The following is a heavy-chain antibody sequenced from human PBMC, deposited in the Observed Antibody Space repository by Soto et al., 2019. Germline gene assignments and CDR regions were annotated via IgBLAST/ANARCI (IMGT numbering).Heavy chain of an antibody. CDR1: DGSVSSGSYY. J-gene: IGHJ5*02. CDR3: ARMYSSGSGWFHP. V-gene: IGHV4-39*07. Sequence: PSETLSLTCTVSDGSVSSGSYYWSWIRHHPGKGLEWIGSFYSSGSIIYNPSLRSRVSISGDTSSNQFSMSLTSVTAADTARYYCARMYSSGSGWFHPWGQGTLVTVSS. CDR2: FYSSGSI. D-gene: IGHD6-19*01.